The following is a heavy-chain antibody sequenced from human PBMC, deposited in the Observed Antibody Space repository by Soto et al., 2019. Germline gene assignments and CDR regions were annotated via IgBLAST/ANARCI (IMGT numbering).Heavy chain of an antibody. V-gene: IGHV4-31*03. CDR3: ARDLRYGDYESYGMDV. Sequence: QVQLQESGPGLVKPSQTLSLTCTVSGGSISSGGYYWSWIRQHPGKGLEWIGYIYYSGSTYYNPSLKSRVTISVDTSKTQLSLKLSSVTAAATVVYYCARDLRYGDYESYGMDVWGQGTTVTVSS. CDR1: GGSISSGGYY. D-gene: IGHD4-17*01. J-gene: IGHJ6*02. CDR2: IYYSGST.